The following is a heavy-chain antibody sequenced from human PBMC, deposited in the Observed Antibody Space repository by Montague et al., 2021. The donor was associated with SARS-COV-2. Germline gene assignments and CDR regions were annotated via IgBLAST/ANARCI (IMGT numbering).Heavy chain of an antibody. V-gene: IGHV3-30-3*01. CDR3: ARDLSGYSYGFDY. CDR1: GFTFSSYA. J-gene: IGHJ4*02. Sequence: SLRLSCAASGFTFSSYAMHWVRQAPGKGLEWVAVISYDGSNKYYADSAKGRFTISRDNSKNTLYLQMNSLRAEDTAVYYCARDLSGYSYGFDYWGQGTLVTVSS. D-gene: IGHD5-18*01. CDR2: ISYDGSNK.